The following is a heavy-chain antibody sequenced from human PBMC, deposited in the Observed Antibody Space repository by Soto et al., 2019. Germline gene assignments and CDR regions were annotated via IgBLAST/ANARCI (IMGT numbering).Heavy chain of an antibody. CDR2: IIPIFGTA. V-gene: IGHV1-69*13. J-gene: IGHJ4*02. D-gene: IGHD3-22*01. CDR3: ARGSAGAYYDTDFDY. CDR1: GGTFSSYA. Sequence: ASVKVSCKAAGGTFSSYAISWVRQAPGQGLEWMGGIIPIFGTANYAQKFQGRVTITADESTSTAYMELSSLRSEDTAVYYCARGSAGAYYDTDFDYWGQGTLVTVSS.